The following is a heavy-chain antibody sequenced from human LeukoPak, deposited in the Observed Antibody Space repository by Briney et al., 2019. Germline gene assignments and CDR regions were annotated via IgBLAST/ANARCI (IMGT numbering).Heavy chain of an antibody. J-gene: IGHJ4*02. Sequence: ASVKFSCKTSGYTFTDYYIHWVRQAPGQGLEWMGVIYPRGGETNRAQRLLGRITITRDTSTSTVYMDMTSLTSEDTAVYYCVREFVGGTLDYWGQGTLVTVS. CDR1: GYTFTDYY. CDR2: IYPRGGET. CDR3: VREFVGGTLDY. D-gene: IGHD1-14*01. V-gene: IGHV1-46*04.